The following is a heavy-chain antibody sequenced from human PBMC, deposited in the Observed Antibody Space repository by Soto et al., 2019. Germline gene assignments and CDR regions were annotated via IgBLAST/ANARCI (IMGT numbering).Heavy chain of an antibody. CDR3: ARGGFLSAAAADY. D-gene: IGHD6-13*01. CDR1: GGSFSGYY. V-gene: IGHV4-34*01. CDR2: INHSGST. J-gene: IGHJ4*02. Sequence: SETLSLTCAVYGGSFSGYYWSWIRQPPGKGLEWIGEINHSGSTNYSPSLKSRVTISVDTSKNQFSLKLSSVTAADTAVYYCARGGFLSAAAADYWGQGNLVTVSS.